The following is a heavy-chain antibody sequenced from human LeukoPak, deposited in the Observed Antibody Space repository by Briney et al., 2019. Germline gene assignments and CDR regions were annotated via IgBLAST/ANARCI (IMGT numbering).Heavy chain of an antibody. CDR1: GFTFSNAW. J-gene: IGHJ4*02. CDR3: TTGQQLYPGFDY. V-gene: IGHV3-15*01. CDR2: IKSKTDGGTT. D-gene: IGHD6-13*01. Sequence: GGSLRLSCAASGFTFSNAWMSWVRQAPGKGLEWVGRIKSKTDGGTTDYAAPVKGRFTISRDDSKNTLYLQMNSLKTEDTAVYYCTTGQQLYPGFDYWGQGTLVTVSS.